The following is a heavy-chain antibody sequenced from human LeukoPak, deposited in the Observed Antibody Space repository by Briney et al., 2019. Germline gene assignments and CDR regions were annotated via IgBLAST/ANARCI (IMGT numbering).Heavy chain of an antibody. CDR3: ASETYYYGSGSRYNGV. Sequence: SETLSLTCTVSGGSLSSGSYYWSWIRQPAGKGLEWFGRIYTSGSTNYNPSLKRRVTISVDTSKNQFSLKLRSVTAADTAVYYCASETYYYGSGSRYNGVWGKGTTVTVSS. D-gene: IGHD3-10*01. V-gene: IGHV4-61*02. CDR2: IYTSGST. J-gene: IGHJ6*04. CDR1: GGSLSSGSYY.